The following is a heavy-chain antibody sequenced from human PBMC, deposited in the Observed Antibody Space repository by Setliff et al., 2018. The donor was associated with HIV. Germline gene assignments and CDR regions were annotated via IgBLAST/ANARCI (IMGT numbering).Heavy chain of an antibody. V-gene: IGHV4-31*03. CDR2: IYNSGST. CDR1: GGSISSGGYY. D-gene: IGHD6-13*01. Sequence: SETLSLTCSVSGGSISSGGYYWSWIRQHPGKGLEWIGYIYNSGSTYYNPSLRSRVTVSVDTSKNQFSLKLSSVTAADTAVYYCARGGFGAAAGTGLLDYWGQGTLVTVSS. J-gene: IGHJ4*02. CDR3: ARGGFGAAAGTGLLDY.